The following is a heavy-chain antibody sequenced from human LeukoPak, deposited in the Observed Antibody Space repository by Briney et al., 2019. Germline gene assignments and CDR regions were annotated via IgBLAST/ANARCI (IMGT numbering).Heavy chain of an antibody. CDR1: GFTVSSNY. V-gene: IGHV3-66*01. CDR2: IYSGGRT. J-gene: IGHJ4*02. Sequence: PGGSLRLSCAASGFTVSSNYMSWVRQAPGKGLEWVSVIYSGGRTYYADSVKGRFTISRDNSKNTLYLQTNSLRAEDTAVYYCARESSSGYYLSYWGQGTLVTVSS. CDR3: ARESSSGYYLSY. D-gene: IGHD3-22*01.